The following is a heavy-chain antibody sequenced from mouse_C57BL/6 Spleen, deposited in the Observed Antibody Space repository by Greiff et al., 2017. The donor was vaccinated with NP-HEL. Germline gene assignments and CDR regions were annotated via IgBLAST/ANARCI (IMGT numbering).Heavy chain of an antibody. CDR1: GYSFTSYY. D-gene: IGHD1-1*01. CDR2: IYPGSGNT. Sequence: QVQLKESGPELVKPGASVKISCKASGYSFTSYYIHWVKQRPGQGLEWIGWIYPGSGNTKYNEKFKGKATLTADTSSSTAYMQLSSLTSEDSAVYYCARGDYGSSLAWFAYWGQGTLVTVSA. J-gene: IGHJ3*01. V-gene: IGHV1-66*01. CDR3: ARGDYGSSLAWFAY.